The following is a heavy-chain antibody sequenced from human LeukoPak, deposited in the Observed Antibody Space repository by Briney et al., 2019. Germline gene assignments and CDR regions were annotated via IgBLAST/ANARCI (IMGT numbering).Heavy chain of an antibody. V-gene: IGHV4-61*02. CDR2: IYTSGST. Sequence: SETLSLTCTVSGGSISSGSYYWSWIRQPAGKGLEWIGRIYTSGSTNYNPSLKSRVTISVDTSKNQFSLKLSSVTAADTAVYYCARERYFDWSPYFDYWGQGTLVTVSS. J-gene: IGHJ4*02. D-gene: IGHD3-9*01. CDR3: ARERYFDWSPYFDY. CDR1: GGSISSGSYY.